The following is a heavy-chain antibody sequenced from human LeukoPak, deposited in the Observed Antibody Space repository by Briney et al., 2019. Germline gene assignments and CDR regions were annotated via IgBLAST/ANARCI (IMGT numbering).Heavy chain of an antibody. CDR3: ARETRNYYDSIGYYLFDY. CDR2: FYYRGNT. J-gene: IGHJ4*02. D-gene: IGHD3-22*01. CDR1: GYTISSGYY. Sequence: SSETLSLTCTVSGYTISSGYYWGWIRQTPGKGLEWIGSFYYRGNTYYNPSLKSRVTVPVDTSKNQFSLKLSSVTAADTAIYYCARETRNYYDSIGYYLFDYWGQGTLVTVSS. V-gene: IGHV4-38-2*02.